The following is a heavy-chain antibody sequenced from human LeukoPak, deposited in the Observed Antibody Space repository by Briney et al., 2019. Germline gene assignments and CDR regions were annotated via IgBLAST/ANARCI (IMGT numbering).Heavy chain of an antibody. D-gene: IGHD3-9*01. CDR3: ARDPRTYFDK. CDR1: GYIFTTYD. Sequence: GASVEVSCKASGYIFTTYDIVWVRQAPGRGLEWMAWISPYNGNTNYAQDLQGRLTVTTDTSTDTAYMELRSLTSDDTAVYYCARDPRTYFDKWGQGTLVTVSS. J-gene: IGHJ4*02. CDR2: ISPYNGNT. V-gene: IGHV1-18*01.